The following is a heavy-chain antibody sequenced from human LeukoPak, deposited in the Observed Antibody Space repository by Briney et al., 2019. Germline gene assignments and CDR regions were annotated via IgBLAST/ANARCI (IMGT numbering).Heavy chain of an antibody. CDR3: ARDVRGDTPPDPTEPVLSTDFYSYYMDV. J-gene: IGHJ6*03. V-gene: IGHV3-30*04. CDR1: GFTFSLFS. D-gene: IGHD3-10*02. CDR2: VSYEGTQK. Sequence: PGGSLRLSCAASGFTFSLFSMHWVRRAPGEGLECVAAVSYEGTQKHYAASAKGRFTISRDNSKSTVFLQMNSLRPADTAIYYCARDVRGDTPPDPTEPVLSTDFYSYYMDVWGKGTTVTVSS.